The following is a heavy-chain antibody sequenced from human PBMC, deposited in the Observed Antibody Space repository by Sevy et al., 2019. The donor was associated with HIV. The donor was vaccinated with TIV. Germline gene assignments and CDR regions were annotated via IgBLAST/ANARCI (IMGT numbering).Heavy chain of an antibody. CDR2: MNPNSGNT. J-gene: IGHJ5*02. CDR1: GYTFTSYD. CDR3: ARGLSEYYYNSSGSQP. D-gene: IGHD3-22*01. Sequence: ASVKVSCKASGYTFTSYDINWVRQATGQGLEWIGWMNPNSGNTGYAQKFQGRVTMTRNTSISTAYMELSSLRSEDTAVYYCARGLSEYYYNSSGSQPWGQGTLVTVSS. V-gene: IGHV1-8*01.